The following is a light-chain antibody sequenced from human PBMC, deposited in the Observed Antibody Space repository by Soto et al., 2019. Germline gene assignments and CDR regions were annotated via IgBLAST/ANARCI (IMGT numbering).Light chain of an antibody. V-gene: IGKV3-15*01. Sequence: EIVMTQPPATLSVSPGERATLSCRASQSVSSNLAWYQQKPGQAPRLLIYGASTRATGIPARFSGSGSGTEFTLTISSLQSEDFAVYYCQQYNNWPPKITFGQGTRLEIK. J-gene: IGKJ5*01. CDR3: QQYNNWPPKIT. CDR1: QSVSSN. CDR2: GAS.